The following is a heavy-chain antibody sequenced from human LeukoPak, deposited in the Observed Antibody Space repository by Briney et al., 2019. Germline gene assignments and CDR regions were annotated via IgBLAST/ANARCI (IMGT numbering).Heavy chain of an antibody. CDR3: ARLIGVIGPVAIDDFWTGYYDI. J-gene: IGHJ4*02. V-gene: IGHV1-18*01. Sequence: ASVKVSCKASGYTFTTNGISWVRQAPGQGLEWMGMFDPASGSAYYTHNFQGRVIMTADMSTSTVYMEVSSLTYGDTAVYYCARLIGVIGPVAIDDFWTGYYDIWGQGTLVTVSS. D-gene: IGHD3/OR15-3a*01. CDR2: FDPASGSA. CDR1: GYTFTTNG.